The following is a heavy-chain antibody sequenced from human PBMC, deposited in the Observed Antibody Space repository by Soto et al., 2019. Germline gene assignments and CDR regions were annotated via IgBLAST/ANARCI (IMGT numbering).Heavy chain of an antibody. J-gene: IGHJ4*02. CDR3: ARGFRSIADYFDY. V-gene: IGHV3-30-3*01. Sequence: GGSLRLSCAASGFTFSSYAMHWVRQAPGKGLEWVAVISYDGSNKYYADSVKGRFTISRDNSKNTLYLQMNSLRAEDTAVYYCARGFRSIADYFDYWGQGTLVTVSS. CDR1: GFTFSSYA. CDR2: ISYDGSNK. D-gene: IGHD6-6*01.